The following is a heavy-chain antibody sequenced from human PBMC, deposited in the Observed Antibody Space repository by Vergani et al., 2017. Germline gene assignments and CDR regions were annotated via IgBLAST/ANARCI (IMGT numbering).Heavy chain of an antibody. CDR3: ARRGSVVGAFDI. CDR1: GFTFGSYS. V-gene: IGHV3-21*01. D-gene: IGHD2-2*01. Sequence: EVQLVESGGGLVKPGGSLRLSCAASGFTFGSYSMNWVRQAPGKGLEWVSSISSSSSYIYYADSVKGRFTISRDNAKNSLYLQMNSLRAEDTAVYYCARRGSVVGAFDIWGQGTMVTVSS. CDR2: ISSSSSYI. J-gene: IGHJ3*02.